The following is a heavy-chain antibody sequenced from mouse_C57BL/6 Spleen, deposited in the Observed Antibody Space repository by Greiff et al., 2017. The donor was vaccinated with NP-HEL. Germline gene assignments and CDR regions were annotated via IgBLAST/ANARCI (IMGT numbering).Heavy chain of an antibody. V-gene: IGHV1-64*01. CDR2: IHPNSGST. CDR1: GYTFTSYW. Sequence: QVQLQQSGAELVKPGASVKLSCKASGYTFTSYWMHWVKQRPGQGLEWIGMIHPNSGSTNYNEKFTSKATLTVDKSSSTAYMQLSSLTSEDSAVYYCATGYYGSSSWGQGTTLTVSS. D-gene: IGHD1-1*01. CDR3: ATGYYGSSS. J-gene: IGHJ2*01.